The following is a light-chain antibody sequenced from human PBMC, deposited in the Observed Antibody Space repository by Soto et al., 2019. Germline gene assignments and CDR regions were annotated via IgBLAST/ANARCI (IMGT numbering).Light chain of an antibody. CDR1: QSVSNF. CDR2: DAS. Sequence: EIVLTQSPATLSLSPGERATLSCRASQSVSNFLAWYQQKPGQAPRLLISDASNRSAGIPGRFRGSGSGTDFSLTISSLEHEDCAVYYCQQRNNWPWTFGNGTKVEIK. V-gene: IGKV3-11*01. J-gene: IGKJ1*01. CDR3: QQRNNWPWT.